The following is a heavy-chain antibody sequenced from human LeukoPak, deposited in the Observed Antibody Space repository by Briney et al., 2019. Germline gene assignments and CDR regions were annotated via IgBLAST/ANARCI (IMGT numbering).Heavy chain of an antibody. CDR2: INPSGGST. V-gene: IGHV1-46*01. CDR1: GYTFTSYH. CDR3: ARNTYGYKFSMDV. D-gene: IGHD5-24*01. J-gene: IGHJ6*03. Sequence: GASVKVSCKASGYTFTSYHMHWVRQAPGQGLEWMGIINPSGGSTSYAQKFQGRVTMTRDTSTSTAYMELRSLRSDDTAVYYCARNTYGYKFSMDVWGKGTSVTVSS.